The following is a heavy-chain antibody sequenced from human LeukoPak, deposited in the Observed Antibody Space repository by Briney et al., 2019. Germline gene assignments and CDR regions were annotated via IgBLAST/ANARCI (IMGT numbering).Heavy chain of an antibody. J-gene: IGHJ4*02. CDR3: AKVRYAGSYWDY. D-gene: IGHD1-26*01. Sequence: AGGSLRLSCAASGFSFSSYAMSWVRQAPGKGLEWVSGISISGDSTNYADSVKGRFTISRDNSKNTLYLQMNSLRAEDTAVYYCAKVRYAGSYWDYWGQGTPVTVSS. V-gene: IGHV3-23*01. CDR2: ISISGDST. CDR1: GFSFSSYA.